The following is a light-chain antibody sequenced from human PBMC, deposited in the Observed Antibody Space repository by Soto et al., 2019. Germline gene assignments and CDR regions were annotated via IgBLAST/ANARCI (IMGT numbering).Light chain of an antibody. Sequence: EIVLTQSPATLSLSPGERATLSCRASQSVNIYFGWYQQKPGHAPRLLIYDASNRATDIPARFSGSVSGTDFTLPISSLEPEDSAVYYCQQRFNWPRTFGQGTKVDIK. J-gene: IGKJ1*01. CDR3: QQRFNWPRT. CDR1: QSVNIY. CDR2: DAS. V-gene: IGKV3-11*01.